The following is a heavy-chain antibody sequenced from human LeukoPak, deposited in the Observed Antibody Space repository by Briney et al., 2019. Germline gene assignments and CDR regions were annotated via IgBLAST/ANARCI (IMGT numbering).Heavy chain of an antibody. Sequence: PGRSLRLSCAASGFTFDDYAMHWVRQAPGKGLEWVSGISWNSGSIGYADSVKGRFTISRDNAMNSLYLQMNSLRAEDTALYYCAKDIGSSGWYHFDYWGQGTLVTASS. V-gene: IGHV3-9*01. J-gene: IGHJ4*02. CDR2: ISWNSGSI. CDR1: GFTFDDYA. CDR3: AKDIGSSGWYHFDY. D-gene: IGHD6-19*01.